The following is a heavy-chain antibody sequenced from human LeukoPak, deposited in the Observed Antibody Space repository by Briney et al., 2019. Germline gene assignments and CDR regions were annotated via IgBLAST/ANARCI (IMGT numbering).Heavy chain of an antibody. Sequence: GESLKICCKGSGYSFTSYWIGWVRQAPGKGLEWVGFIRGKAYAGTTEYAASVKGRFTISRDDSGSIAYLQMNSLKTEDTAVYYCTRAGRRSDTCYIYFDYWGQGTLVTVSS. V-gene: IGHV3-49*02. CDR2: IRGKAYAGTT. D-gene: IGHD2-2*02. CDR3: TRAGRRSDTCYIYFDY. J-gene: IGHJ4*02. CDR1: GYSFTSYW.